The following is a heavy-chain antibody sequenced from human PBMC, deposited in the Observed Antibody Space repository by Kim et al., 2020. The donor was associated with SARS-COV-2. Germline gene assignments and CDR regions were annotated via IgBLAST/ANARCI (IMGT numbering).Heavy chain of an antibody. CDR1: GYRFTSYW. V-gene: IGHV5-51*01. CDR3: ARNGYGAHNWFDP. J-gene: IGHJ5*02. Sequence: GESLQISCKGSGYRFTSYWIGWVRQMPGKGLEWMGIIYPGDSDTRYSPSFQGQVTISADKSISTAYLQRSSLKASDTAMYYCARNGYGAHNWFDPWGQGTLVTVSS. D-gene: IGHD4-17*01. CDR2: IYPGDSDT.